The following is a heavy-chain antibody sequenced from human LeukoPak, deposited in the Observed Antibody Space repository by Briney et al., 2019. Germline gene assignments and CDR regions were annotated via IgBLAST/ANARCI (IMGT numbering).Heavy chain of an antibody. J-gene: IGHJ3*01. D-gene: IGHD3-22*01. CDR2: VDYRGGT. CDR1: GASVYSDSSY. V-gene: IGHV4-61*01. Sequence: SETLSLTCSVSGASVYSDSSYWTWIRQAPGKGLEWIGYVDYRGGTKYNASLKSRVTISLETSKNQFSLNLNSVIAADTAVYYCAREVATSYYDSGAYYRQTEAFDFWGQGKMVSVSS. CDR3: AREVATSYYDSGAYYRQTEAFDF.